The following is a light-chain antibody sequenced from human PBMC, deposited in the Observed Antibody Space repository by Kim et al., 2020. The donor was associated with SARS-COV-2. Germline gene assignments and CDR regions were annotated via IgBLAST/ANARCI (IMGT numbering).Light chain of an antibody. Sequence: EIVKTQSPATLSVSPGERATLSCRASQSVSSNLAWYQQKPGQAPRLLIYGASTRATGIPARFSGSGSGTEFTLTISSLQSEDFAVYYCQQYNNWPPLTFGGGTKVEI. CDR3: QQYNNWPPLT. CDR2: GAS. J-gene: IGKJ4*01. CDR1: QSVSSN. V-gene: IGKV3-15*01.